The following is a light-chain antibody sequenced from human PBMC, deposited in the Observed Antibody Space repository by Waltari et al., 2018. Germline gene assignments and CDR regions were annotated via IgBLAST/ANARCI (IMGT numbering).Light chain of an antibody. J-gene: IGLJ2*01. CDR1: SLTTYY. CDR2: DKN. V-gene: IGLV3-19*01. Sequence: SSELPQDPAVSVAMGQSVRITCQGHSLTTYYASWYQQRPGPAPILVMYDKNNRPSGVPDRFSGSSSHNTASLTITGAQAEDEASYYCHSRDASGVAGSFGGGTKLTVL. CDR3: HSRDASGVAGS.